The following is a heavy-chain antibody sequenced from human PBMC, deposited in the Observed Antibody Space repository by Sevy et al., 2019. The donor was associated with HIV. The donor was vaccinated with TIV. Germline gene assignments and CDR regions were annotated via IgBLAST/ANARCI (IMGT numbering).Heavy chain of an antibody. D-gene: IGHD2-8*01. CDR2: LSFGCGEI. CDR1: GFTFGDYA. J-gene: IGHJ4*02. Sequence: GGSLRLSCTASGFTFGDYAMSWFRQAPGKGLEWVSTLSFGCGEINYADSVKGRFTISRDNSKSSVYLQMNNLRPEDTAVYYCAREGCTKPHDYWGQGTLVTVSS. CDR3: AREGCTKPHDY. V-gene: IGHV3-23*01.